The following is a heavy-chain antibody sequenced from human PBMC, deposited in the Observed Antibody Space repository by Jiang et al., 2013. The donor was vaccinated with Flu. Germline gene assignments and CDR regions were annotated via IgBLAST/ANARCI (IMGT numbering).Heavy chain of an antibody. D-gene: IGHD6-13*01. V-gene: IGHV4-39*02. J-gene: IGHJ4*02. CDR1: GGSISSSSYH. CDR2: IYYSGNT. CDR3: ARETRSSPDY. Sequence: GSGLVKPSETLSLTCTVSGGSISSSSYHWGWIRQPPGKGLEWIGSIYYSGNTYYSPSLRSRVTISVDTSKNQFSLKLSSVTAADTALYYCARETRSSPDYWGQGNPGHRLL.